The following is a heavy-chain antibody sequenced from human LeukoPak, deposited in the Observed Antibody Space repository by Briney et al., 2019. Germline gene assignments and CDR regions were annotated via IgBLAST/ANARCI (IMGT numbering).Heavy chain of an antibody. CDR3: ARDPNGDYIGTFDM. Sequence: PGGSLRLSCAASEFTFGSYGMSWVRQAPGKGLEWVSSISGSGGSTQYADSVQGRFAISRDNSKNTLYLQMNSLRVEDTAMYFCARDPNGDYIGTFDMWGRGTMVSVSS. CDR2: ISGSGGST. D-gene: IGHD4-17*01. CDR1: EFTFGSYG. V-gene: IGHV3-23*01. J-gene: IGHJ3*02.